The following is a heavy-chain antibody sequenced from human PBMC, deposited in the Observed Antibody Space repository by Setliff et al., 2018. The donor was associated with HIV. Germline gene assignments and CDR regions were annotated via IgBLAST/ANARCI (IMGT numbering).Heavy chain of an antibody. CDR1: GDTVSIAYG. V-gene: IGHV1-69*13. CDR2: IIPIFGTT. J-gene: IGHJ3*02. Sequence: SVKVSCKASGDTVSIAYGISWVRQAPGQGLEWMGGIIPIFGTTNYAQKFQGRASITADESTSTTYMELSSLRSDDTAVYYCARGRATYHASDIWGQGTMVTVSS. CDR3: ARGRATYHASDI.